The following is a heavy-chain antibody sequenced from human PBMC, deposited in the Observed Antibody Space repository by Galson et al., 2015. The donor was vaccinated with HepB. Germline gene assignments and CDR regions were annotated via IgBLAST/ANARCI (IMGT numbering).Heavy chain of an antibody. V-gene: IGHV4-34*01. D-gene: IGHD6-13*01. J-gene: IGHJ6*02. CDR3: ARGIRRSSSSWYGMDV. Sequence: SETLSLTCAVYGGSFSGYYWSWIRQPPGKGLEWIGEINHSGSTNYNPSLKSRVTISVDTSKNQFSLKLSSVTAADTAVYYCARGIRRSSSSWYGMDVWGQGTTVTVSS. CDR1: GGSFSGYY. CDR2: INHSGST.